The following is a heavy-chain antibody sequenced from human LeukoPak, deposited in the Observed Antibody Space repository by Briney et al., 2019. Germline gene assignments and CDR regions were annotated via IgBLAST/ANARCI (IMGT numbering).Heavy chain of an antibody. Sequence: GGSLRLSCAVSRFPFSVYEMNWVRQAPGKGLEWVSSIASSGTTKYYADSVKGRFSISRDNAKSSLYLQMNSLRVEDTDVYYCALLAVASDFDYWGQGALVTVSS. V-gene: IGHV3-48*03. CDR2: IASSGTTK. CDR3: ALLAVASDFDY. J-gene: IGHJ4*02. D-gene: IGHD6-19*01. CDR1: RFPFSVYE.